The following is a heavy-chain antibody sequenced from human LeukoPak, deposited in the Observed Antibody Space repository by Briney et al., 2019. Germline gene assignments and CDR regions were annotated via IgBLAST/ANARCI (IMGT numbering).Heavy chain of an antibody. CDR1: GGSFSGYY. J-gene: IGHJ4*02. CDR3: SRLYSGTRPPDY. D-gene: IGHD2-15*01. CDR2: INHSGST. V-gene: IGHV4-34*01. Sequence: PSETLSLTCAVYGGSFSGYYWSWIRQPPGKGLEWIGEINHSGSTNYNPSLKSRVTISVDTSKNQISLKVTSVTAADTAIYYCSRLYSGTRPPDYWGQGTLVTVSS.